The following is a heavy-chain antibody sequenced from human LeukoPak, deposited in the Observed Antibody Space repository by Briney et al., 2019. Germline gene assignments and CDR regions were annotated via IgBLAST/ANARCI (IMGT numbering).Heavy chain of an antibody. V-gene: IGHV4-39*01. D-gene: IGHD2-2*01. CDR3: ARPWSMISCHVDY. Sequence: SETLSLTCIVSGGSLSSSCYCWGWIRQPPGKGLEWIGRIYFSGTTYCNPSLKSRVPISVDTSKNQFSLKLSAVTAAHTPVYYCARPWSMISCHVDYWGQGNLVAVSS. J-gene: IGHJ4*02. CDR1: GGSLSSSCYC. CDR2: IYFSGTT.